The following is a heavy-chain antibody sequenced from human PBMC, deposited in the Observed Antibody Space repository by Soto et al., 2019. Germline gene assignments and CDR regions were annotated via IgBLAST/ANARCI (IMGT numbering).Heavy chain of an antibody. Sequence: ASVKVSCKTSGYTFTGYYIYWVRQAPGQGLEWMGWINPHSGGTDSSQKFQGRVTMTRDTSISTAYMELSRLRSDDTAVYYCAGTSCTSTTCPTTYWGQGTLVTVSS. CDR1: GYTFTGYY. CDR3: AGTSCTSTTCPTTY. D-gene: IGHD2-2*01. CDR2: INPHSGGT. V-gene: IGHV1-2*02. J-gene: IGHJ4*02.